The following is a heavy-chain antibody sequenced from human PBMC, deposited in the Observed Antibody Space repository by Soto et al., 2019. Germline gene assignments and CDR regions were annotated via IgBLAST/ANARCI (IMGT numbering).Heavy chain of an antibody. CDR1: GFSLTTDGVG. D-gene: IGHD3-10*01. V-gene: IGHV2-5*02. CDR2: IYWDDDK. Sequence: HITLKESGPTLVRPTQTLTLTCTFSGFSLTTDGVGVGWLRQPPGKAPEWLALIYWDDDKWFNPSLMSRLTITKDTSKNLVIPNMTTMESVDTGTYYCAYKTSGRLDPWGQGILVTVSS. J-gene: IGHJ5*02. CDR3: AYKTSGRLDP.